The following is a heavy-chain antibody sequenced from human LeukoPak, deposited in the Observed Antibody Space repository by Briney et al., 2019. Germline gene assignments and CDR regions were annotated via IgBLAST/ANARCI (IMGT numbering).Heavy chain of an antibody. D-gene: IGHD3-3*01. CDR1: GFTFSSYA. Sequence: GGSLRLSCAASGFTFSSYAMSWVRQAPGMGLEWVSAISGSGGSTYYADSVKGRFTISRDNSKNTLYLQMNSLRAEDTAVYYCAKDFWSGYYLYYFDYWGQGTLVTVSS. J-gene: IGHJ4*02. CDR3: AKDFWSGYYLYYFDY. CDR2: ISGSGGST. V-gene: IGHV3-23*01.